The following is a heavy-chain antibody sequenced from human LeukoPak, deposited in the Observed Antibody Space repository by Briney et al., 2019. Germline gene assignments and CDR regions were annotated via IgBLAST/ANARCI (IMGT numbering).Heavy chain of an antibody. CDR3: ARDLSPGPYCSSTSCYTPFDY. Sequence: PGGSLRLSCAASGFTFSSYAMHWVRQAPGKGLEWVAVIWYDGSNKYYADSVKGRFTISRDNSKNTLYLQMNSLRAEDTAVYYCARDLSPGPYCSSTSCYTPFDYWGQGTLVTVSS. V-gene: IGHV3-33*08. CDR1: GFTFSSYA. J-gene: IGHJ4*02. CDR2: IWYDGSNK. D-gene: IGHD2-2*02.